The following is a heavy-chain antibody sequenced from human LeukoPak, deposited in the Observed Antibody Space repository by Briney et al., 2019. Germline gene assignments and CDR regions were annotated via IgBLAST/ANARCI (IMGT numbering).Heavy chain of an antibody. CDR2: IYTSGST. Sequence: SETLSLTCTVSGGSIGSYYWSWIRQPPGKGLEWIGYIYTSGSTNYNPSLKSRVTISVDTSKNQFSLKLSSVTAADTAVYYCAGNWGLYWYFDLWGRGTLVTVSS. CDR1: GGSIGSYY. J-gene: IGHJ2*01. V-gene: IGHV4-4*09. D-gene: IGHD7-27*01. CDR3: AGNWGLYWYFDL.